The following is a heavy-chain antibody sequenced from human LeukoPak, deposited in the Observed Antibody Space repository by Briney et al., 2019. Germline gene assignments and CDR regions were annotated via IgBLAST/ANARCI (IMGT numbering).Heavy chain of an antibody. Sequence: GGSLRLSCAASEFTFSSYGMHWVRQAPGKGLEWVAVISYDGSNKYYADSVKGRFTISRDNSKNTLYLQMNSLRAEDTAVYYCAKTFGSYDILTGYYAADAFDIWGQGTMVTVSS. CDR3: AKTFGSYDILTGYYAADAFDI. CDR2: ISYDGSNK. J-gene: IGHJ3*02. CDR1: EFTFSSYG. D-gene: IGHD3-9*01. V-gene: IGHV3-30*18.